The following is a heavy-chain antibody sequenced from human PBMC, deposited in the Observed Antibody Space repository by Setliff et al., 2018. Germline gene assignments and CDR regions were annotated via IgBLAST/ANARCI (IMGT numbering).Heavy chain of an antibody. J-gene: IGHJ4*01. CDR3: VRPGGTTVVARHFDY. D-gene: IGHD2-15*01. Sequence: PSETLSLTCTVSDDSFTSSRYYWGWIRQAPGSGLEWIGSISYSGTPYYNASVESRVTISIDTSGNQFSLELRSVTVADTATYYCVRPGGTTVVARHFDYWGSGIRVTV. V-gene: IGHV4-39*01. CDR1: DDSFTSSRYY. CDR2: ISYSGTP.